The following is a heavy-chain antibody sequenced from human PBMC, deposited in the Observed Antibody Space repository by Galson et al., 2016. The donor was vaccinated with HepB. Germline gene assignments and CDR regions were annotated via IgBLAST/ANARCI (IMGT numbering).Heavy chain of an antibody. CDR2: IDSSVIYI. Sequence: SLRLSCAASGFTFRSSSMHWVRQAPGKGLEWVSFIDSSVIYIHYAASVKGRFTIARDNAKTSLYLQMNSMRAGDTAVYYCVRGKALWGLPPYYGMNVWGQGTTVIVSS. V-gene: IGHV3-21*01. CDR1: GFTFRSSS. J-gene: IGHJ6*02. D-gene: IGHD1-26*01. CDR3: VRGKALWGLPPYYGMNV.